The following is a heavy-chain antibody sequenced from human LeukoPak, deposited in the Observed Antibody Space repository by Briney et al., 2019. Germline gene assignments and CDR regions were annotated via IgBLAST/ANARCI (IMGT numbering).Heavy chain of an antibody. J-gene: IGHJ4*02. CDR1: GDSVSSNSAA. CDR3: ARYSSSPKDFDY. Sequence: SQTLSLTCAISGDSVSSNSAAWNWIRQSPSRGLEWLGRTYYRSKWYNDYAASVKSRIIINPDTSKNQFSLQLNSVTPEDTAIYHCARYSSSPKDFDYWGLGTLVTVSS. CDR2: TYYRSKWYN. V-gene: IGHV6-1*01. D-gene: IGHD6-6*01.